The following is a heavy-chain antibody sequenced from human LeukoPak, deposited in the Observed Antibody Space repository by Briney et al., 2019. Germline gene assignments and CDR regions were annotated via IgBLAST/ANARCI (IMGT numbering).Heavy chain of an antibody. CDR2: IYYSGST. Sequence: LRLSCAASGFTFSSYAMNWIRQHPGKGLEWIGYIYYSGSTYYNPSLKSRVTISVDTSKNQFSLKLSSVTAADTAVYYCARVPRDSSAXGXFDIWGQGTMVTVSS. D-gene: IGHD6-19*01. J-gene: IGHJ3*02. CDR3: ARVPRDSSAXGXFDI. V-gene: IGHV4-31*02. CDR1: GFTFSSYA.